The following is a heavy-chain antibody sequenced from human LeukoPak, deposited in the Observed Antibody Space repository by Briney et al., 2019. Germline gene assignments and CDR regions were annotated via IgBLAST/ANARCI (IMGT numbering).Heavy chain of an antibody. Sequence: GGSLRLSCATSGFTFSTSWMHWVRQAPGKGLVWVSRINTDGNTRDYADSVRGRFTISRDNAKNTLYLQMNSLRAEDTAVYYCVRDMGYYDKVWGQGTLVTVSS. CDR3: VRDMGYYDKV. CDR2: INTDGNTR. CDR1: GFTFSTSW. J-gene: IGHJ4*02. D-gene: IGHD3-22*01. V-gene: IGHV3-74*01.